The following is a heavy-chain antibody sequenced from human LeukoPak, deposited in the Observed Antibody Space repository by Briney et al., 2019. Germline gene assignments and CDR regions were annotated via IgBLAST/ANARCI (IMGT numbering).Heavy chain of an antibody. V-gene: IGHV4-34*01. CDR3: ARRRVRKPDNWFDP. CDR2: INHSGST. J-gene: IGHJ5*02. CDR1: GGSFSGYY. Sequence: LQTLSLTCAVYGGSFSGYYWSWIRDPPGKGLEWIGEINHSGSTNYNPSLKSRVTISVDTSKNPFSLKLSSVTAADTAVYYCARRRVRKPDNWFDPWGQGTLVTVSS. D-gene: IGHD1-14*01.